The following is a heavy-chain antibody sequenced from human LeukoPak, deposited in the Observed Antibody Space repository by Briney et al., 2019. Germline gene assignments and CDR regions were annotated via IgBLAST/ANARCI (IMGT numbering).Heavy chain of an antibody. CDR3: ARGDCSGSICYSPMDV. V-gene: IGHV4-38-2*02. CDR2: IYRTGST. Sequence: SETLSLTCSVSGGSISGYYWVWIRQPPGKGLEWIGSIYRTGSTNYNPSLKSRVTISVDTSKNQFSLKVSSVTAADTAVYYCARGDCSGSICYSPMDVWGTGTTVTVSS. CDR1: GGSISGYY. J-gene: IGHJ6*03. D-gene: IGHD2-21*01.